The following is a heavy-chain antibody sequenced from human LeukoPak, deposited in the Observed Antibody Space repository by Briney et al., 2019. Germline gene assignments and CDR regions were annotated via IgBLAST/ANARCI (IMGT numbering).Heavy chain of an antibody. Sequence: PGGSLRLSCAASGFTSSSYSMNWVRQAPGKGLEWVSSINSSSSYIYYADSVKGRFTISRDNAKNSLYLQMNSLRAEDTAVYYCARDRWGSYGYYNNYGAFDIWGQGTMVTVSS. CDR1: GFTSSSYS. CDR3: ARDRWGSYGYYNNYGAFDI. CDR2: INSSSSYI. D-gene: IGHD5-18*01. V-gene: IGHV3-21*01. J-gene: IGHJ3*02.